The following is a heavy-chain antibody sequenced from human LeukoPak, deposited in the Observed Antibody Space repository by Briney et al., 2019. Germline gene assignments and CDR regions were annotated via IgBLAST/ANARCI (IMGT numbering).Heavy chain of an antibody. D-gene: IGHD3-9*01. Sequence: HSETLSLTCAVFGGSFSGYYWSWIRQSPEKGLEWIGEMSHTGATNYNPSLKSRVTVSVDTSKKQFSLNLRSVTAADTAVYYCARGLHYNILTGGMDVWGQGTTVIVSS. CDR2: MSHTGAT. J-gene: IGHJ6*02. CDR3: ARGLHYNILTGGMDV. V-gene: IGHV4-34*01. CDR1: GGSFSGYY.